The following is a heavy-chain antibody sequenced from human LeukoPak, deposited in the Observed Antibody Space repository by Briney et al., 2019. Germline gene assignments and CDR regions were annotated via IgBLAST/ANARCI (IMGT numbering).Heavy chain of an antibody. CDR1: GYTFTSYD. Sequence: ASVKVSCKASGYTFTSYDINWVRQATGQGLEWMGWMNPNSGNTGYAQKFQGRVTMTRYTSISTAYMELSSLRSEDTAVYYCATYEDKSLFPDAFDIWGQGTMVTVSS. D-gene: IGHD2-15*01. J-gene: IGHJ3*02. V-gene: IGHV1-8*01. CDR3: ATYEDKSLFPDAFDI. CDR2: MNPNSGNT.